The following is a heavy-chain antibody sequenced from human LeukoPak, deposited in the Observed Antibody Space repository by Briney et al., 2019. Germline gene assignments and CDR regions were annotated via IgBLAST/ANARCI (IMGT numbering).Heavy chain of an antibody. Sequence: TGGSLKLSCAASGFTFSSYRMNWVRQAPGKGLEWVSSISSSSTYKYYADSVKGRFTISRDNSKNTLYLQMNSLRAEDTAVYYCAKDSYDFWSGYYAGMDVWGQGTTVTVSS. CDR2: ISSSSTYK. CDR3: AKDSYDFWSGYYAGMDV. CDR1: GFTFSSYR. J-gene: IGHJ6*02. V-gene: IGHV3-21*01. D-gene: IGHD3-3*01.